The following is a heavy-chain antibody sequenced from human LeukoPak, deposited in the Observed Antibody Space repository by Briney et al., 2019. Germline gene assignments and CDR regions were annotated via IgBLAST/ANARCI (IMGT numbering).Heavy chain of an antibody. CDR3: ARGYGSGYYDSSGYFSRDY. J-gene: IGHJ4*02. CDR2: IYHSGST. Sequence: SGTLSLTCAVSGGSISSSNWWSWVRQPPGKGLEWIGEIYHSGSTNYSPSLKSRVTISVDTSKNQFSLKLSSVTAADTAVYYCARGYGSGYYDSSGYFSRDYWGQGTLVTVSS. V-gene: IGHV4-4*02. CDR1: GGSISSSNW. D-gene: IGHD3-22*01.